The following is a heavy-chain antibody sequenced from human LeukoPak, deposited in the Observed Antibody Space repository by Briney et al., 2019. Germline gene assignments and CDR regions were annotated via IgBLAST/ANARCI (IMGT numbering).Heavy chain of an antibody. CDR2: IKQDGSEK. J-gene: IGHJ6*03. D-gene: IGHD4-17*01. Sequence: GGSLRLSCAASGFTFSSYWMSWVRQAPGKGLEWVANIKQDGSEKYYVDSVKGRFTISRDNAKNSLYLQMNSLRAEDTAVYYCARDSTSYDYGDSGDYYYYMDVWGKGTTVTVSS. CDR1: GFTFSSYW. CDR3: ARDSTSYDYGDSGDYYYYMDV. V-gene: IGHV3-7*01.